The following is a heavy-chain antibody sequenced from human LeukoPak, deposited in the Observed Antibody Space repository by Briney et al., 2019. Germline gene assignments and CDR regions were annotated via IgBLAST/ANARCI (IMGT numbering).Heavy chain of an antibody. Sequence: SETLSLTCTVSGGSISSYYWSWIRQPPGKALEWIGYIYYSGSTNYNPSLKSRVTISVDTSKNQFSLKLSSVTAADTAVYYCARGFVDTAMVPDYWGQGTLVTVSS. CDR1: GGSISSYY. D-gene: IGHD5-18*01. V-gene: IGHV4-59*08. CDR3: ARGFVDTAMVPDY. J-gene: IGHJ4*02. CDR2: IYYSGST.